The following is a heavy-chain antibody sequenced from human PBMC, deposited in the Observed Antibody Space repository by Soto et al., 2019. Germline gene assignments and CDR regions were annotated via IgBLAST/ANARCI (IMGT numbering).Heavy chain of an antibody. Sequence: SETLSLTCTVSGVSISSISYYWGWIRQPPGKGLEWIGSIYYSGSTYYNPSLKSRVTISVDTSKNQFSLKLSSVTAADTAVYYCARRGIAVAGYWYFDLWGRGTMVTVSS. V-gene: IGHV4-39*01. J-gene: IGHJ2*01. CDR1: GVSISSISYY. D-gene: IGHD6-19*01. CDR2: IYYSGST. CDR3: ARRGIAVAGYWYFDL.